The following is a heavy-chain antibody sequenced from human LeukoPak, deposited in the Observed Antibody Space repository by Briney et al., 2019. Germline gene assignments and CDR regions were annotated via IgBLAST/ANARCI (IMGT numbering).Heavy chain of an antibody. CDR1: GFTFSNAW. CDR2: IKQDGSEK. Sequence: GGSLRLSCAASGFTFSNAWMSWVRQAPGKGLEWVANIKQDGSEKYYEDSVKGRFTISRDNAKNSLYLQMNSLRAEDTAVYYCARDWGSQAYYDILTGLGNDNWFDPWGQGTLVTVSS. J-gene: IGHJ5*02. V-gene: IGHV3-7*01. CDR3: ARDWGSQAYYDILTGLGNDNWFDP. D-gene: IGHD3-9*01.